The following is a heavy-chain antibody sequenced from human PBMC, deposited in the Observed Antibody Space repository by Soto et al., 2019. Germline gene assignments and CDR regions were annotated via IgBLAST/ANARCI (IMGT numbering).Heavy chain of an antibody. J-gene: IGHJ4*02. D-gene: IGHD6-19*01. CDR2: ISWDGGST. CDR3: AKGPGIAVAGPYFDY. V-gene: IGHV3-43*01. CDR1: GFTFDDYT. Sequence: GRSLRLSCAASGFTFDDYTMHWVRQAPGKGLEWVSLISWDGGSTYYADSVKGRFTISRDNSKNSLYLQMNSLRTEDTALYYCAKGPGIAVAGPYFDYWGQGTLVTVSS.